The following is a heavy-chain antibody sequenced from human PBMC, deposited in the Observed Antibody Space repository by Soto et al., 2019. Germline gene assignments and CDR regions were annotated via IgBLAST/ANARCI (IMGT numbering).Heavy chain of an antibody. CDR3: ARDIEHRSERGDYFDY. CDR1: GFTFSSYA. V-gene: IGHV3-30-3*01. Sequence: QVQLVESGGGVVQPGRSLRLSCAASGFTFSSYAMHWVRQAPGKGLEWVAVISYDGSNKYYADSVKGRFTISRDNSKNTLYLQMNSLRAEDTAVYYCARDIEHRSERGDYFDYWGQGTLVTVSS. J-gene: IGHJ4*02. CDR2: ISYDGSNK. D-gene: IGHD3-16*02.